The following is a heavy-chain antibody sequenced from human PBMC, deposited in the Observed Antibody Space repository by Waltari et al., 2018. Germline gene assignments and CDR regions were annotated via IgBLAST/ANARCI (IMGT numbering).Heavy chain of an antibody. CDR1: GYTLTELS. Sequence: QVQLVQSGAEVKKPGASVKVSCKVSGYTLTELSMHWVRQAPGKGLEWMGGFDPEDGETINAQKYQGRVTMTEDTSTDTAYMELSSLGSEDTAVYYCATASSSWYPYYYYMDVWGKGTTVTVSS. V-gene: IGHV1-24*01. D-gene: IGHD6-13*01. J-gene: IGHJ6*03. CDR3: ATASSSWYPYYYYMDV. CDR2: FDPEDGET.